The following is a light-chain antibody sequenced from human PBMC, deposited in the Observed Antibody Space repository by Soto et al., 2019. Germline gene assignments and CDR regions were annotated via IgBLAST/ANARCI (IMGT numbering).Light chain of an antibody. Sequence: IRMTQSPSSLSASTGDRVTITCRASESIDNWLAWYQQKPGKAPKLLIFAASTLVRGVPSRFSGRGSGTEFTLTISSLQADDYATFYCQQYHTDWTFGQGTKVDIK. V-gene: IGKV1-5*01. CDR2: AAS. CDR1: ESIDNW. CDR3: QQYHTDWT. J-gene: IGKJ1*01.